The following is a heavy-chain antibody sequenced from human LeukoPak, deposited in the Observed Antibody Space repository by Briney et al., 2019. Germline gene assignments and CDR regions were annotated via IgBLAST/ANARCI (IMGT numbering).Heavy chain of an antibody. V-gene: IGHV4-30-4*01. CDR3: ARVTTVTTSFHFDY. CDR1: GGSISSGVYY. J-gene: IGHJ4*02. CDR2: IYYSGST. D-gene: IGHD4-17*01. Sequence: PSQTLSLTCTVSGGSISSGVYYWSWIRQPPGEGLEWIGYIYYSGSTYYHPSLKSRVTISLDTSKNQFSLKLSSVTAADTAVYYCARVTTVTTSFHFDYWGQGTLVTASS.